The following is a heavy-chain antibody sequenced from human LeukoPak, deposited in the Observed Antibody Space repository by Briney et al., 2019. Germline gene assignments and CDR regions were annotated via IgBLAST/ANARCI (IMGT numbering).Heavy chain of an antibody. J-gene: IGHJ4*02. CDR3: ARVGSGWYPTYFDY. D-gene: IGHD6-19*01. CDR1: GGSISSYY. CDR2: IYYSGST. Sequence: PSETLSLTCTVSGGSISSYYWSWIRQPPGKGLEWIGYIYYSGSTNYNPSLKSRVTISVDTSKNQFSLKLSSVTAADTAVYYCARVGSGWYPTYFDYWGQGTLVTVSS. V-gene: IGHV4-59*01.